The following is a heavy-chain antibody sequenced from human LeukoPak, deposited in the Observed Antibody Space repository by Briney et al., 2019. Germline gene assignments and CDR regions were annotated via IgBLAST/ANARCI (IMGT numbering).Heavy chain of an antibody. CDR1: GFSFGSYW. V-gene: IGHV3-7*01. Sequence: GGSLRLSCAASGFSFGSYWMSWVRQAPGKGLEWVANIKQDGSEKYYVDSVKGRFTISRDNAKNSLHLQMDSLRAEDTAVYYCARGRYCSSSSCFFDYWGQGTVVTVSS. CDR3: ARGRYCSSSSCFFDY. J-gene: IGHJ4*02. D-gene: IGHD2-2*01. CDR2: IKQDGSEK.